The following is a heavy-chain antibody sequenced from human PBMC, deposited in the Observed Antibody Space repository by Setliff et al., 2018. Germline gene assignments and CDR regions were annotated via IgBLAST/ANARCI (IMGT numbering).Heavy chain of an antibody. Sequence: PGGSLRLSCAASGFTFSKYGMYWVRQAPEKGLEWVSVTYASGAANYADSVKGRFTISRDNSKNTLYLQMNSLRAEDTAVYYCRLWLHETMRDYWGQGTLVTVSS. CDR2: TYASGAA. J-gene: IGHJ4*02. V-gene: IGHV3-NL1*01. CDR1: GFTFSKYG. CDR3: RLWLHETMRDY. D-gene: IGHD3-10*01.